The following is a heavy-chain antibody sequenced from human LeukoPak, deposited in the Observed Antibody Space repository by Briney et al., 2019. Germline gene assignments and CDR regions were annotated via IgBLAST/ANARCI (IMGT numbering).Heavy chain of an antibody. CDR1: GGSISSGGYY. D-gene: IGHD3/OR15-3a*01. CDR2: IYYSGST. V-gene: IGHV4-31*03. Sequence: PSQTLSLTCTVSGGSISSGGYYWSWIRQHPGKGLEWIGYIYYSGSTNYNPSLKSRVTISVDTSKNQFSLKLSSVTAADTAVYYCARHSRFWTRTKINWFDPWGQGTLVTVSS. J-gene: IGHJ5*02. CDR3: ARHSRFWTRTKINWFDP.